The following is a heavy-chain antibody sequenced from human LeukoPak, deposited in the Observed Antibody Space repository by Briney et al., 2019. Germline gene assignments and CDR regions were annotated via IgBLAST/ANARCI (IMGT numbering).Heavy chain of an antibody. CDR2: VYGTGSI. J-gene: IGHJ4*02. D-gene: IGHD2-8*01. CDR3: ASRYCPIPDYSFLGEF. CDR1: GASMSSDSYC. Sequence: PSETLSLTCSVSGASMSSDSYCWGWIRQPPGKGLESLASVYGTGSIYYNPSLQSRVSISVDTSRNQILLKLNSVTAADTAVYFCASRYCPIPDYSFLGEFWGQGTLVTVSS. V-gene: IGHV4-39*01.